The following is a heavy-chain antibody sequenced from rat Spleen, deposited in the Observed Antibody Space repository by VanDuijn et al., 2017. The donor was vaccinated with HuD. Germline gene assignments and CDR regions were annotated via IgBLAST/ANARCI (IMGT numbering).Heavy chain of an antibody. J-gene: IGHJ3*01. CDR1: GFTFSNYG. Sequence: EVQLVESGGGLVQPGRSMKLSCAASGFTFSNYGMAWVRQAPKKGLEWVAYITNTGSNTYYPDSVKGRFTISRDNAKSTLYLQMDSLRSEDTATYYCARHGYTTDYLNWFAYWGQGTLVTVSS. V-gene: IGHV5-25*01. CDR2: ITNTGSNT. D-gene: IGHD1-6*01. CDR3: ARHGYTTDYLNWFAY.